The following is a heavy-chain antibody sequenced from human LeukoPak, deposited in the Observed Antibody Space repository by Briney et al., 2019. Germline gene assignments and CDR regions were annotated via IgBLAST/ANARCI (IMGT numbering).Heavy chain of an antibody. J-gene: IGHJ6*02. CDR3: AKDRGAYYYGSGGYYKTLYYYYGMDV. V-gene: IGHV3-9*01. CDR1: GFTFDDYA. Sequence: GGSLRLSCAASGFTFDDYAMHWVRQAPGKGLEWVSGISWNSGSIGYADSVKGRFTISRDNAKNSLYLQMNSLRAEDTALYYCAKDRGAYYYGSGGYYKTLYYYYGMDVWGQGTTVTVSS. CDR2: ISWNSGSI. D-gene: IGHD3-10*01.